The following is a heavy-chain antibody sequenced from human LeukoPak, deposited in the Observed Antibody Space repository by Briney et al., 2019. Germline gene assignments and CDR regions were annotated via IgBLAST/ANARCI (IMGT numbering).Heavy chain of an antibody. J-gene: IGHJ4*02. CDR1: GFTFSSYA. D-gene: IGHD2-21*01. CDR2: ISGSGGST. CDR3: ARRTTYYGWRPSESPSCFDY. V-gene: IGHV3-23*01. Sequence: SGGSLRLSCAASGFTFSSYAMSWVRQAPGKGLEWVSAISGSGGSTYYADSVKGRFTISRDNSKNTLYLQMNSLRAEDTAVYYCARRTTYYGWRPSESPSCFDYWGQGVLVTVSS.